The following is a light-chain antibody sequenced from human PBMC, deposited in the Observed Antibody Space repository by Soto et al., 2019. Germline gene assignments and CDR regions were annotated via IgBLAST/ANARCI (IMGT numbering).Light chain of an antibody. J-gene: IGLJ2*01. Sequence: QSVLTQPPSASGTPGQRVTISCSGSSSNIRSNTVNWYQQLPGTAPKLLIYSNNQRPSGVPDRFSGSKSGTSASLAISGLQSDDEADYYCAAWDDSLNGHVVFGGGTKLTVL. V-gene: IGLV1-44*01. CDR1: SSNIRSNT. CDR2: SNN. CDR3: AAWDDSLNGHVV.